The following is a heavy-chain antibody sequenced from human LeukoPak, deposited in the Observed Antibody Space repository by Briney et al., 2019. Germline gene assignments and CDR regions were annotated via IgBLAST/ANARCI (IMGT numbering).Heavy chain of an antibody. Sequence: PGRSLRLSCAASGFTFSTYAMHWVRQAPGKGLEWVAVISYDGSNKYYADSVKGRFTISRDNSKNTLYLQMNSLKTEDTAVYYCTRDYGVLFDYWGQGTLVTVSS. D-gene: IGHD4-17*01. CDR1: GFTFSTYA. J-gene: IGHJ4*02. V-gene: IGHV3-30-3*01. CDR3: TRDYGVLFDY. CDR2: ISYDGSNK.